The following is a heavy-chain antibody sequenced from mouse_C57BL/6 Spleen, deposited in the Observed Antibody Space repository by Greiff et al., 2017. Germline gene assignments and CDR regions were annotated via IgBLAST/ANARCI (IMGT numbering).Heavy chain of an antibody. Sequence: EVKLMESGGDLVKPGGSLKLSCAASGFTFSSYGMSWVRQTPDKRLEWVATISSGGSYTYYPDSVKGRFTISRDNAKNTLYLQMSSLKSEDTAMYYCARLGVYYGSSYWYFDVWGTGTTVTVSS. CDR2: ISSGGSYT. J-gene: IGHJ1*03. D-gene: IGHD1-1*01. CDR3: ARLGVYYGSSYWYFDV. CDR1: GFTFSSYG. V-gene: IGHV5-6*01.